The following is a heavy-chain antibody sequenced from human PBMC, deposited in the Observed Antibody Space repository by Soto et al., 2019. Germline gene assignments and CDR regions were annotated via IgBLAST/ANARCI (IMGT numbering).Heavy chain of an antibody. J-gene: IGHJ4*02. D-gene: IGHD6-13*01. CDR2: RSASGGCT. CDR1: GFTFSGFA. Sequence: GALRLSCAASGFTFSGFAMRWVLQAPGRGLDWVPARSASGGCTYSADSVKGRFTISRDNSKNTLYWQGTSLRAEDTAVYYCPRGFAAGKGSPPEFGGQGSLVTVSS. V-gene: IGHV3-23*01. CDR3: PRGFAAGKGSPPEF.